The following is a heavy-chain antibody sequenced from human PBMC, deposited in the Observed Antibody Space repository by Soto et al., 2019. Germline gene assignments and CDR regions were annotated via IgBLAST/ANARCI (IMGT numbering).Heavy chain of an antibody. D-gene: IGHD3-10*02. V-gene: IGHV3-15*01. Sequence: EVQLLESGGGLVQPGGSLRLSCVVSGFTFNNTWMSWVRQAPGKGLEWVGRIKSKSEGETTDYAAPVKGRFTISRDDSKNTLYLQMDSLRTEDTAVYYCTTVTVVNVHSDYWGQGTLVTVSS. CDR1: GFTFNNTW. CDR2: IKSKSEGETT. J-gene: IGHJ4*02. CDR3: TTVTVVNVHSDY.